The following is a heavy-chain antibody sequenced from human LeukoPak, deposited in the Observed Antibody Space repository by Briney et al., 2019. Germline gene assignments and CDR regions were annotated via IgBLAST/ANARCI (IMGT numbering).Heavy chain of an antibody. CDR1: GFTFSSNY. CDR2: IYSGGST. CDR3: ASLKYSSGRLFDY. V-gene: IGHV3-53*01. D-gene: IGHD6-19*01. J-gene: IGHJ4*02. Sequence: GGSLRLSCAASGFTFSSNYMSWVRQAPGKGLEWVSVIYSGGSTYYADSVKGRFTISRDNSKNTLYLQMNSLRAEDTAVYYCASLKYSSGRLFDYWGQGTLVTVSS.